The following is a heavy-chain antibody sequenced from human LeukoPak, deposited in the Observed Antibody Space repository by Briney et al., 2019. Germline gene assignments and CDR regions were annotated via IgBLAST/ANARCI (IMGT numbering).Heavy chain of an antibody. CDR1: GYTFTGYY. CDR3: ARDQAVWWELLPYAFDI. J-gene: IGHJ3*02. D-gene: IGHD1-26*01. CDR2: INPNSGGT. Sequence: VASVKVSCKASGYTFTGYYMHWVQQAPGQGLEWMGWINPNSGGTKYAQKFQVRVTMTRDTSISTAYMELSRLRPDDTAVYYCARDQAVWWELLPYAFDIWGQGTMVTVSS. V-gene: IGHV1-2*03.